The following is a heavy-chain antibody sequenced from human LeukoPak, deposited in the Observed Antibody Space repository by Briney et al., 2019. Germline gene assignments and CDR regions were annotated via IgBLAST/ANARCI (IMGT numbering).Heavy chain of an antibody. CDR2: INHSGST. J-gene: IGHJ5*02. CDR3: ARPQGSYNWFDP. CDR1: GGSFSGYY. Sequence: SETLSLTCAVYGGSFSGYYWSWIRQPPGKGLEWIGEINHSGSTNYNPSLKSRVTISVDTSKNQFSLKLNSVTAADTAVYYCARPQGSYNWFDPWGQGTLVTVSS. V-gene: IGHV4-34*01.